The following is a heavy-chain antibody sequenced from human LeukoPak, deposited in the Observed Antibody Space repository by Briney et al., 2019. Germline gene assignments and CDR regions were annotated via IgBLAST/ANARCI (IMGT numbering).Heavy chain of an antibody. CDR2: ISGSGANT. D-gene: IGHD3-3*01. CDR3: ARDLLEWYFDY. J-gene: IGHJ4*02. V-gene: IGHV3-23*01. Sequence: GGSLRLSCAASGFTFNNYAMSWVRQAPGKGLEWVSGISGSGANTYHADSVKGRFTISRDNSKNTLYLQMNSLRAEDTAVYYCARDLLEWYFDYWGQGTLVTVSS. CDR1: GFTFNNYA.